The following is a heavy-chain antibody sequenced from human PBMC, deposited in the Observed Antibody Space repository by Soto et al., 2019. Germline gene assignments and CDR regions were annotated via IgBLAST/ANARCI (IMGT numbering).Heavy chain of an antibody. CDR3: AKAVGEYLYFFNT. CDR1: GLTFSSYA. J-gene: IGHJ5*02. CDR2: SAARGHNT. V-gene: IGHV3-23*01. Sequence: EVQVLESGGGLIQPGGSLRLSCGVSGLTFSSYAASWVRQAPGKGLEWVSGSAARGHNTYYADSVEGRLTISRDNSNGTLFRQMTDLRAEDTAVYYCAKAVGEYLYFFNTWGQGILVTVSS. D-gene: IGHD3-10*01.